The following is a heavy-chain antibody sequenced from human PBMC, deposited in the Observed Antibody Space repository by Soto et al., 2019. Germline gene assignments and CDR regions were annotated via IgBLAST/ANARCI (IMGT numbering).Heavy chain of an antibody. CDR2: ISHDGSFK. J-gene: IGHJ5*02. Sequence: QVQLVESGGVVVQPGRSLRLSCAASGFSFSSHGMHWVRQAPGRGLEWVAVISHDGSFKSYADSLRGRFTVSRDNSKNTLYLQIHSLRPEDTAVYYCAKLEGSVPVDGDWFDPWGQGTLVTVSS. CDR1: GFSFSSHG. V-gene: IGHV3-30*18. D-gene: IGHD6-19*01. CDR3: AKLEGSVPVDGDWFDP.